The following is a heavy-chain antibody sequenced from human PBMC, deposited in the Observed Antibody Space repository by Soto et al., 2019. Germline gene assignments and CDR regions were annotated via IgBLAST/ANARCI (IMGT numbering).Heavy chain of an antibody. CDR1: AGTPRPCA. D-gene: IGHD2-15*01. CDR2: ITSTGDAT. V-gene: IGHV3-64D*06. J-gene: IGHJ4*02. CDR3: VNTPEGFVPAAPQTDSVY. Sequence: RRYFRDRCSGSAGTPRPCAMLWVRLAPGKGLEYVSAITSTGDATYYADSVKGRFAISRDNSKSTLYLQMSSLRPEDTALSYCVNTPEGFVPAAPQTDSVYWGQG.